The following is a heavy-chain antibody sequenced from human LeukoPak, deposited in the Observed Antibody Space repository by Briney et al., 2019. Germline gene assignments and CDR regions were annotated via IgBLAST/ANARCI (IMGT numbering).Heavy chain of an antibody. Sequence: GASVKVSCKASGYTFTHFGINWVRQAPGQGLEWMGWISVYNGNTNYAQKFQGRVTLTTDASTTTAYMDLRSLRFDDTAVYYCAREMVRGVPAFDPWGQGTLVTVSS. CDR3: AREMVRGVPAFDP. D-gene: IGHD3-10*01. V-gene: IGHV1-18*01. CDR1: GYTFTHFG. CDR2: ISVYNGNT. J-gene: IGHJ5*02.